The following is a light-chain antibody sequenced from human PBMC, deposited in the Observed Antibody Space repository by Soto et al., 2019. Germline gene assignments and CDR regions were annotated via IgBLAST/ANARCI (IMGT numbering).Light chain of an antibody. CDR1: SSDVGGYNY. J-gene: IGLJ1*01. CDR3: CSYAGSYTSPYG. V-gene: IGLV2-11*01. CDR2: DVS. Sequence: QSMLTQPRSVSGSPGQSVTISCTGTSSDVGGYNYVSWYQQHPGKAPKLMIYDVSKRPSGVPDRFSGSKSGNTASLTISGLQAEDEADYYCCSYAGSYTSPYGFGTGTKVTVL.